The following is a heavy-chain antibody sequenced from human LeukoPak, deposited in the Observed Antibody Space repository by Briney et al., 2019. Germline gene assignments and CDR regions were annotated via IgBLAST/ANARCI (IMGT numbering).Heavy chain of an antibody. V-gene: IGHV3-33*01. CDR3: ARARLLWFGELFGHFDY. CDR2: IWYDGSNK. D-gene: IGHD3-10*01. CDR1: GFTFSSYG. Sequence: PGGSLRLSCAASGFTFSSYGMHWVRQAPGKGLEWVAVIWYDGSNKYYADSVKGRFTISRDNSKNTLYLQMNSLRAEDTAVYYCARARLLWFGELFGHFDYWGQGTLVTVSS. J-gene: IGHJ4*02.